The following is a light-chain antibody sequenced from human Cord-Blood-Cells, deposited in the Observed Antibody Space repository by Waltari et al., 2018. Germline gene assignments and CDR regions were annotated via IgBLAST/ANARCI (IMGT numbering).Light chain of an antibody. CDR2: GKN. Sequence: SSELTQDPAVSVALGHTVRITSHGDSLRSYYASWYQQKPGQAPVLVIYGKNNRPSGIPDRFSGSSSGNTASLTITGAQAEDEADYYCNSRDSSGNHLVFGGGTKLTVL. V-gene: IGLV3-19*01. J-gene: IGLJ2*01. CDR1: SLRSYY. CDR3: NSRDSSGNHLV.